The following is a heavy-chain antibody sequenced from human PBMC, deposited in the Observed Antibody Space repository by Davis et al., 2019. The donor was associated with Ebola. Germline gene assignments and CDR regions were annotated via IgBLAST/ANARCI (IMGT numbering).Heavy chain of an antibody. CDR2: ISGSGGST. D-gene: IGHD2-21*02. CDR1: GFTFSSYA. J-gene: IGHJ4*02. CDR3: AKDKKMWGDYYFDY. Sequence: PGESLKISCAASGFTFSSYAMSWVRQAPGKGLEWVSAISGSGGSTYYADSVKGRFTISRDNSKNTLYLQMNSLRAEDTAVYYCAKDKKMWGDYYFDYWGQGTLVTVSS. V-gene: IGHV3-23*01.